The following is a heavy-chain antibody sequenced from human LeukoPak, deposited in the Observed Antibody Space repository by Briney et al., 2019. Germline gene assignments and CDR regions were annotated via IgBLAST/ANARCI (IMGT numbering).Heavy chain of an antibody. CDR3: ATTYSSGLHAFDI. D-gene: IGHD6-19*01. Sequence: GGFLRLSCAASGFTFSSYGMHWVRQAPGKGLEWVAFIRYDGSNKYYADSVKGRFTISRDNSKNTLYLQMNSLRAEDTAVYYCATTYSSGLHAFDIWGQGTMVTVSS. CDR2: IRYDGSNK. J-gene: IGHJ3*02. V-gene: IGHV3-30*02. CDR1: GFTFSSYG.